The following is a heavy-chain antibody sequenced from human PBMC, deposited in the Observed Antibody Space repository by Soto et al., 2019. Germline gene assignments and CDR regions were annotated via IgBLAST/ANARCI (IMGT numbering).Heavy chain of an antibody. J-gene: IGHJ4*02. V-gene: IGHV3-23*01. CDR2: ISGSGGST. D-gene: IGHD2-15*01. Sequence: EVQLLESGGGLVQPGGSLRLSCAASGFTFSSYAMRWVRQAPGKGLEWVSAISGSGGSTYYADSVKGRFTISRDNSKNTLYLQMNSLRAEDTAVYYCAKDRGRFPDKPDYWGQGTLVTVSS. CDR1: GFTFSSYA. CDR3: AKDRGRFPDKPDY.